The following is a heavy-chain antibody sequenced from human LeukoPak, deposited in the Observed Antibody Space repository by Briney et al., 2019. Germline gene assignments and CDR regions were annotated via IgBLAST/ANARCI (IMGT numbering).Heavy chain of an antibody. CDR1: GGSISSSSYY. J-gene: IGHJ2*01. D-gene: IGHD2-2*01. V-gene: IGHV4-39*01. CDR2: IYYSGST. Sequence: SETLSLTCTVSGGSISSSSYYWGWIRQPPGKGLEWIGSIYYSGSTYYNPSLKSRVTISVDTSKNQFSLKLSSVTAADTAVYYCARGGRRCSSTSCFYRPSWYFDLWGRGTLDTVSS. CDR3: ARGGRRCSSTSCFYRPSWYFDL.